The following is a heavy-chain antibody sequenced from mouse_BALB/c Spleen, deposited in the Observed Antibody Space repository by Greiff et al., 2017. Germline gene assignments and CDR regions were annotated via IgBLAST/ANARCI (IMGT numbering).Heavy chain of an antibody. CDR2: ISYSGST. J-gene: IGHJ4*01. D-gene: IGHD2-1*01. CDR3: ARSDYGNYGMDY. Sequence: EVKLVESGPGLVKPSQSLSLTCTVTGYSITSDYAWNWIRQFPGNKLEWRGYISYSGSTSYNTSLKSRISITRDASKNQFFLQLNSVTTEDTATYYCARSDYGNYGMDYWGQGTSVTVSS. CDR1: GYSITSDYA. V-gene: IGHV3-2*02.